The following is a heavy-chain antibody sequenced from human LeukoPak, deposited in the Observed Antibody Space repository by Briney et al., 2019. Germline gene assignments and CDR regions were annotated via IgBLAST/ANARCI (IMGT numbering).Heavy chain of an antibody. CDR2: ISGSGGST. CDR3: AKDRKLRFLEWLFDY. Sequence: PGGSLRLSCAASGFIFSSYAMSWVRQAPGKGLEWVSAISGSGGSTYYADSVKGRFTISRDNSKNTLYLQMNSLRAEDTAVYYCAKDRKLRFLEWLFDYWGQGTLVTVSS. J-gene: IGHJ4*02. D-gene: IGHD3-3*01. CDR1: GFIFSSYA. V-gene: IGHV3-23*01.